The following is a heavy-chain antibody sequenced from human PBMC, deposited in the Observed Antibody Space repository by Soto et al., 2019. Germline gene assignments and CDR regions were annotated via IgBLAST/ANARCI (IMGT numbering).Heavy chain of an antibody. V-gene: IGHV1-69*13. CDR1: GGTFSSYA. J-gene: IGHJ6*02. CDR3: ARMTYYDLEGGWYYYGMDV. D-gene: IGHD3-3*01. Sequence: AASVKVSCKASGGTFSSYAISWVRQAPGQGLEWMGGIIPIFGTANYAQKFQGRVTITADESTSTAYMELSSLRSEDTAVYYCARMTYYDLEGGWYYYGMDVWGQGTTVTVSS. CDR2: IIPIFGTA.